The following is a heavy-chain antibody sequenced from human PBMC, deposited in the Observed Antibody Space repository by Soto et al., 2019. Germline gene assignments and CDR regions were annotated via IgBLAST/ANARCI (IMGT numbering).Heavy chain of an antibody. CDR2: ISTKLGNI. J-gene: IGHJ5*02. CDR1: GYSFTSFG. CDR3: ARGGDYGDLGYLDA. V-gene: IGHV1-18*04. D-gene: IGHD4-17*01. Sequence: VQLVQSGGEVKKPGASVKVSCKASGYSFTSFGITWVRQAPGQGLEWMAWISTKLGNINYAPKFQGRVTVTTDTSTGTANMEVRSLRSDDTALYYCARGGDYGDLGYLDAWGQGTLVTVSS.